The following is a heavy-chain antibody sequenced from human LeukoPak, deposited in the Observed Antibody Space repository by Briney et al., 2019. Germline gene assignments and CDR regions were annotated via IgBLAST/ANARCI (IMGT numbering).Heavy chain of an antibody. J-gene: IGHJ6*03. D-gene: IGHD6-19*01. CDR2: IFYSGST. CDR3: ARSAVAGKNYYYYYYMDV. Sequence: SETLSLTCTVSGGSISTSNYYWGWVRQPPGKGLEWIGNIFYSGSTYYSPSLKSRVTISLDTSRNQFSLKLSSVTAADTAVYYCARSAVAGKNYYYYYYMDVWGKGTTVTISS. CDR1: GGSISTSNYY. V-gene: IGHV4-39*07.